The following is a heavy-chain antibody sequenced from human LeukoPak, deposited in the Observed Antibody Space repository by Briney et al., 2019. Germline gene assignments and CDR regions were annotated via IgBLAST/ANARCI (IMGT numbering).Heavy chain of an antibody. Sequence: SQTLSLTCAVSGGSISSGGYSWSWIRQPPGKGLEWIGYISHRGSTFYNPSLKSRVTISVDRSKNQFSLELSSVTAADTAVYYCARAPYDSDGHHLYYFDYWGQGTLVTVSS. J-gene: IGHJ4*02. D-gene: IGHD3-22*01. CDR3: ARAPYDSDGHHLYYFDY. V-gene: IGHV4-30-2*01. CDR1: GGSISSGGYS. CDR2: ISHRGST.